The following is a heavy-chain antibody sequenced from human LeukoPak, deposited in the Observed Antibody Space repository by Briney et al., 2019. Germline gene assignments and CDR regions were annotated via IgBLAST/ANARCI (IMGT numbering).Heavy chain of an antibody. Sequence: PGGSLRLSCAASGFTFNTYAMSWVRQAPGKGLEWVSVISGSDDRIYYSDSVKGRFTISRDNSKNTLYLQMNSLRAEDTAVYYCARDSPRIYSGYVGGWGQGSLVTVSS. CDR1: GFTFNTYA. CDR2: ISGSDDRI. J-gene: IGHJ4*02. D-gene: IGHD5-12*01. CDR3: ARDSPRIYSGYVGG. V-gene: IGHV3-23*01.